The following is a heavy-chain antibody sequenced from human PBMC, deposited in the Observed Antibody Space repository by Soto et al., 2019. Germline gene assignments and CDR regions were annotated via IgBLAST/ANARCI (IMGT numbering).Heavy chain of an antibody. CDR1: GFTFSSYA. CDR2: LGGGGTP. CDR3: ASRGRFYMDI. J-gene: IGHJ6*03. V-gene: IGHV3-23*01. Sequence: EVQLLESGGGLVQPGGSLRLSCAASGFTFSSYAMSWVRQAPGKGLEWVSTLGGGGTPYYADSVKGGFTISRDNSKNTLYLQTNSLRAEDTAVYYCASRGRFYMDIWGKGTTVTVSS. D-gene: IGHD3-16*01.